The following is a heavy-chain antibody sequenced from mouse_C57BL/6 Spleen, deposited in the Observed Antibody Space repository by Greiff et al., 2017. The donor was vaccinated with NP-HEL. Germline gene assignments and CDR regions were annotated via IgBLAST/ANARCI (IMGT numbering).Heavy chain of an antibody. Sequence: EVKLQESGPGLVKPSQSLSLTCSVTGYSITSGYYWNWIRQFPGNKLEWMGYISYDGSNNYNPSLKNRISITRDTSKNQFFLKLNSVTTEDTATYYCATYGSSWGPNWYFDVWGTGTTVTVSS. D-gene: IGHD1-1*01. V-gene: IGHV3-6*01. CDR3: ATYGSSWGPNWYFDV. CDR2: ISYDGSN. J-gene: IGHJ1*03. CDR1: GYSITSGYY.